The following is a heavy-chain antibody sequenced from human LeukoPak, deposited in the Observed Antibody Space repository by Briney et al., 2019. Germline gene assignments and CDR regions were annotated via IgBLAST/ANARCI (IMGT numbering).Heavy chain of an antibody. V-gene: IGHV1-69*04. CDR3: AKDRSGSSGWYYPREYFQH. J-gene: IGHJ1*01. D-gene: IGHD6-19*01. CDR2: IIPIFGIA. CDR1: GGTFSSYA. Sequence: ASVKVSCKASGGTFSSYAISWVRQAPGQGLEWMGRIIPIFGIANYAQKFQGRVTITADKSTSTAYMELSSLRSEDTAVYYCAKDRSGSSGWYYPREYFQHWGQGTLVTVSS.